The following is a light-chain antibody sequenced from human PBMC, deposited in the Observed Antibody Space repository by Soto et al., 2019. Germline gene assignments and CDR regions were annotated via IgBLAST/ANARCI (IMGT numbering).Light chain of an antibody. J-gene: IGLJ1*01. CDR1: SSDVGGYNY. Sequence: QSALTQPASVSGSPGQSITICCTGTSSDVGGYNYVSWYRQHPGKAPKLMIYEVSNRPLGLSNRFSGSKSGNTASLTISGLQAEDEADYYCSSYTSSSTLYVFGTGTKVTVL. CDR2: EVS. V-gene: IGLV2-14*01. CDR3: SSYTSSSTLYV.